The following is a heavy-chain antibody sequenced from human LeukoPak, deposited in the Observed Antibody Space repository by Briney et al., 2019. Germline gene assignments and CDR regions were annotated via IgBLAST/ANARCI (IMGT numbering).Heavy chain of an antibody. Sequence: ASVKVSCKASGYTFTGYYMHWLRQAPGPGLEWMGWINPNSGGTNYAQKFQGRVTMTRDTSISTAYMELSRLRSDDTAVYYCARGADRYSGSYAYWGQGTLVTVSS. V-gene: IGHV1-2*02. J-gene: IGHJ4*02. D-gene: IGHD1-26*01. CDR1: GYTFTGYY. CDR2: INPNSGGT. CDR3: ARGADRYSGSYAY.